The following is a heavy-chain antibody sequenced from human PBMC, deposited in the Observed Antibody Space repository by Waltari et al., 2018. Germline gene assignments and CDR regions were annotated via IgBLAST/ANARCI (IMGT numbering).Heavy chain of an antibody. CDR2: RSYDGSNK. J-gene: IGHJ6*03. CDR1: GFTFSSYG. Sequence: QVQLVESGGGVVQPGRSLSLSGATSGFTFSSYGMHWVRQAPGKGLEWVAVRSYDGSNKYYADSVKGRFTISRDNSKNTLYLQMNSLRAEDTAVYYCAKQSTVTGDYYYYMDVWGKGTTVTVSS. V-gene: IGHV3-30*18. D-gene: IGHD4-17*01. CDR3: AKQSTVTGDYYYYMDV.